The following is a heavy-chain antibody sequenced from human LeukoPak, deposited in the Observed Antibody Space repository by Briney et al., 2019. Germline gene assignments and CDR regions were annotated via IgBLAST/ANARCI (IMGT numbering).Heavy chain of an antibody. D-gene: IGHD3-22*01. J-gene: IGHJ3*02. CDR3: AKGYDSSGCLSDAFDI. Sequence: PGGSLRLSCAASGFTFDDYAMHWVRQAPGKGLEWVSGISWNSGSIGYADSVKGRFTISRDNAKNSLYLQMNSLRAEDMALYYCAKGYDSSGCLSDAFDIWGQGTMVTVSS. CDR2: ISWNSGSI. CDR1: GFTFDDYA. V-gene: IGHV3-9*03.